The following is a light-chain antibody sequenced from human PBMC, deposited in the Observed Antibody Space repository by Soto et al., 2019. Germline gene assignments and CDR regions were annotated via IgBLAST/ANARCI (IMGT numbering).Light chain of an antibody. V-gene: IGKV1-6*01. CDR1: QGIRND. Sequence: AIQMTQSPSSQSASVGDRVTITCRASQGIRNDLGWYQQKPGKAPKLLIYAASSLQSGIPSRFSGSGSGTDFTLTISSLQPEDFATYYCLQDYNYPFTFGPGTKVDIK. J-gene: IGKJ3*01. CDR3: LQDYNYPFT. CDR2: AAS.